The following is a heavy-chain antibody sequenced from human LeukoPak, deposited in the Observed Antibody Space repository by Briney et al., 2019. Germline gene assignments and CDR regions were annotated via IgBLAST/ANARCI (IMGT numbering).Heavy chain of an antibody. V-gene: IGHV4-59*01. D-gene: IGHD3-3*01. CDR2: IYYSGST. CDR3: ARDRDFWSGYGLDP. J-gene: IGHJ5*02. CDR1: GGSISSYY. Sequence: SETLSLTCTVSGGSISSYYWSWIRQPPGKGLEWIGYIYYSGSTNYNPSLKSRVTISVDTSKNQFSLKLSSVTAAGTAVYYCARDRDFWSGYGLDPWGQGTLVTVSS.